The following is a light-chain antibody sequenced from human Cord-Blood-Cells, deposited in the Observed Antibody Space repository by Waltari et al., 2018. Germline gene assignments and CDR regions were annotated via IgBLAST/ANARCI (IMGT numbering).Light chain of an antibody. CDR1: SSDVGGYNY. Sequence: QSALTQPPSASGSPGQSVTISCTGTSSDVGGYNYVSWYQQHPGKAPKSMIYEVSKRPSGVPERFSGSKSGNTASLTVSGLQAEDEADYYCSSYAGSNNLVFGGGTKLTVL. CDR3: SSYAGSNNLV. V-gene: IGLV2-8*01. J-gene: IGLJ2*01. CDR2: EVS.